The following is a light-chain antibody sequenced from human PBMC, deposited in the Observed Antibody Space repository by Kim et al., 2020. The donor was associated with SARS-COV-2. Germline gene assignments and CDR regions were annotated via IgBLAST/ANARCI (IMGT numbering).Light chain of an antibody. Sequence: APVGARVTNTCRASQSIGNWLAWYQQKPGKAPKLLIYKASTLESGVPLRFSGSGSGTEFTLTISSLQPDDFASYYCQQHSNYSAFGQGTKLEIK. J-gene: IGKJ2*01. V-gene: IGKV1-5*03. CDR3: QQHSNYSA. CDR2: KAS. CDR1: QSIGNW.